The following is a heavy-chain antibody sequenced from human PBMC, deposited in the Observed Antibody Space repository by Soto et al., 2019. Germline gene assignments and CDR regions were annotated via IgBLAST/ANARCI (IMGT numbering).Heavy chain of an antibody. J-gene: IGHJ4*02. CDR1: GYTFTSYY. CDR3: ARDRRDSSGWYYFDY. D-gene: IGHD6-19*01. V-gene: IGHV1-46*01. Sequence: GASVKVSCKASGYTFTSYYIHWVRQAPGQGLEWMGIINPSGGSTSYAQKFQGRVTMTRDTATSTVYMELSSLRAEDTAVYYCARDRRDSSGWYYFDYLGQGTLVTVSS. CDR2: INPSGGST.